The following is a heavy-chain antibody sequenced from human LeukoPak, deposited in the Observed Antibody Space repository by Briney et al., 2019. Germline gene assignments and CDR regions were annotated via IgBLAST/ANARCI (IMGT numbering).Heavy chain of an antibody. CDR1: GFTFSSYA. CDR2: ISYDGSNK. D-gene: IGHD6-13*01. V-gene: IGHV3-30-3*01. Sequence: GGSLRLSCAASGFTFSSYAMHWVRQAPGKGLEWVAVISYDGSNKYYADSVKGRFTISRDNSKNTLYLQMNSLRAEDTAVYYCANQGVSIAAHLWGQGTMVTVSS. CDR3: ANQGVSIAAHL. J-gene: IGHJ3*01.